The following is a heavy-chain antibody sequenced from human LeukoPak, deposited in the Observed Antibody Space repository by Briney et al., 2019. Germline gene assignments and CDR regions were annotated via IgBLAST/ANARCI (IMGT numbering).Heavy chain of an antibody. Sequence: ASVKVSCKASGYTFTSYYMHWVRQAPGQGLEWMGIINPSGGSTSYAQKFQGRVTMTRDMSTSTVYVELSSLRSEDTAMYYCAREIGPRQLHLWGSAFDYWGQGTLVTVSS. V-gene: IGHV1-46*01. CDR1: GYTFTSYY. J-gene: IGHJ4*02. D-gene: IGHD5-18*01. CDR3: AREIGPRQLHLWGSAFDY. CDR2: INPSGGST.